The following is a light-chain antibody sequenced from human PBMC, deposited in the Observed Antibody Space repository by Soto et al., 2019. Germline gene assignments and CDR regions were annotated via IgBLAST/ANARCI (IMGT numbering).Light chain of an antibody. J-gene: IGLJ2*01. CDR3: SSYTGSNTVI. Sequence: QSALTQPASVSGSPGQSITISCTGTNSDVGGYNYVSWYQHHPGKAPKLMIYEVSNRPSGVSNRFSGSKSDNTASLTISGLQAEDEADYYRSSYTGSNTVIIGGGTKVAVL. CDR1: NSDVGGYNY. V-gene: IGLV2-14*01. CDR2: EVS.